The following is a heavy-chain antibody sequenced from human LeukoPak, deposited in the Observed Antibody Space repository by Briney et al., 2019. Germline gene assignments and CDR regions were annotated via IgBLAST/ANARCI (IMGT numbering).Heavy chain of an antibody. J-gene: IGHJ4*02. D-gene: IGHD5-18*01. CDR2: ISYDGSNK. Sequence: GGSLRLSCAASGFTFSSYGMHWVRQAPGKGLEWVAVISYDGSNKYYADSVKGRFTISRDNSKNTLCLQMNSLRAEDTAVYYCAKRIQLWFSYWGQGTLVTVSS. V-gene: IGHV3-30*18. CDR1: GFTFSSYG. CDR3: AKRIQLWFSY.